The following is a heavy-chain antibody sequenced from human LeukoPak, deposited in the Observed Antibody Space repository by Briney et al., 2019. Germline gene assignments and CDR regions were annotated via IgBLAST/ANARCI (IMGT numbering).Heavy chain of an antibody. CDR3: ARTTEAHSWRTRYYDYYMDV. J-gene: IGHJ6*03. D-gene: IGHD6-13*01. CDR1: GGSISSYY. Sequence: SETLSLTCTVSGGSISSYYWSWIRQSPGKGLEWIGYIYYSGSTNYNPSLKSRVTISVDTSKNQFSLKLSSMTAADTAVYYCARTTEAHSWRTRYYDYYMDVWGKGTTVTVSS. CDR2: IYYSGST. V-gene: IGHV4-59*01.